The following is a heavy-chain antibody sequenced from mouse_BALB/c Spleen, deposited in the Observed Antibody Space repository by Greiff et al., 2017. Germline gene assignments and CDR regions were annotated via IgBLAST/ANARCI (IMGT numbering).Heavy chain of an antibody. CDR1: GYTFTSYW. J-gene: IGHJ3*01. CDR3: ARSSGTFAY. V-gene: IGHV1-7*01. D-gene: IGHD4-1*01. Sequence: VQLQQSGAELAKPGASVKMSCKASGYTFTSYWMHWVKQRPGQGLEWIGYINPSTGYTEYNQKFKDKATLTADKSSSTAYMQLSSLTSEDSAVYYCARSSGTFAYWGQGTLVTVSA. CDR2: INPSTGYT.